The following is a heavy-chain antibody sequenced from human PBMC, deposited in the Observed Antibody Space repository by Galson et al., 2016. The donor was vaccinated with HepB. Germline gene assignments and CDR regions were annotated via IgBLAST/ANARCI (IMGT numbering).Heavy chain of an antibody. J-gene: IGHJ4*02. CDR3: ARHDIVVEPVAIHY. V-gene: IGHV5-51*01. CDR2: IYPAXSDT. CDR1: XXSFTXXW. Sequence: QSGAEVTKPGESLKIXXKASXXSFTXXWIXXXRQXXXKGLXWMGIIYPAXSDTKYSPSFKGQVTISADKSINTTYLXWSSLQASDPAIYFCARHDIVVEPVAIHYWGQGTLVTVSS. D-gene: IGHD2-2*02.